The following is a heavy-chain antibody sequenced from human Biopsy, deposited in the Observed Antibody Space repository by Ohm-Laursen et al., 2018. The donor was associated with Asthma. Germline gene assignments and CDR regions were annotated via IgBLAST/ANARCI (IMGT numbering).Heavy chain of an antibody. Sequence: GVSVKVSCKASGYPFIGYHIHWMRQAPGQGLEWMGRINPNSGATNYAQKFQGRVTMTRDTSISTAYMEVSRLRSDDTAVYYCARGQKSAGDRWFDPWGQGTLVTVSS. D-gene: IGHD6-13*01. V-gene: IGHV1-2*06. CDR2: INPNSGAT. J-gene: IGHJ5*02. CDR3: ARGQKSAGDRWFDP. CDR1: GYPFIGYH.